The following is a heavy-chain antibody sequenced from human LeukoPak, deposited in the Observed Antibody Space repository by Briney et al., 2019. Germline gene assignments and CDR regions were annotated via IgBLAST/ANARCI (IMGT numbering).Heavy chain of an antibody. D-gene: IGHD1-26*01. CDR1: GYTFTSFW. CDR3: AIRYSGSYNDY. Sequence: GESLKISCKGSGYTFTSFWIGWVRQMPGKGLAWMGIIYPGDSGTTYSPSFQGQVTISADKSISTAYLQWSNLKASDTAMYYCAIRYSGSYNDYWGQGTLVTVSS. V-gene: IGHV5-51*01. CDR2: IYPGDSGT. J-gene: IGHJ4*02.